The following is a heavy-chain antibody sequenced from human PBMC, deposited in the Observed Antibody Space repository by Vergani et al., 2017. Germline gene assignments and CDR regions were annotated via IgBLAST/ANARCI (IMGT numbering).Heavy chain of an antibody. Sequence: QVQLQESGPGLVKPSETLSLTCTVSGGSISSGSYYWSWIRQPAGKGLEWIGRIYTSGSTNYNPSLKSRVTISVDTSKNQFSLKLSSVTAADTAVYYCARAIVVVPAATRGSHFDYWGQGTLVTVSS. J-gene: IGHJ4*02. V-gene: IGHV4-61*02. CDR1: GGSISSGSYY. CDR3: ARAIVVVPAATRGSHFDY. D-gene: IGHD2-2*01. CDR2: IYTSGST.